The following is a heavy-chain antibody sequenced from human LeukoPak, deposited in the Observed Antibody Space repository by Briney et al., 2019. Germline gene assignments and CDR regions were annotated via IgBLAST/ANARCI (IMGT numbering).Heavy chain of an antibody. CDR3: ARDAMTVVVGAFDI. Sequence: GGSLRLSCAASGFTFTDYYMSWIRQAPGKGLEWVSYISSSGTTIFSADSVKGRFTVSRDNAKNSLYLQMNSLRAEDTAVYYCARDAMTVVVGAFDIWGQGTMLTVSS. J-gene: IGHJ3*02. V-gene: IGHV3-11*01. CDR2: ISSSGTTI. CDR1: GFTFTDYY. D-gene: IGHD3-22*01.